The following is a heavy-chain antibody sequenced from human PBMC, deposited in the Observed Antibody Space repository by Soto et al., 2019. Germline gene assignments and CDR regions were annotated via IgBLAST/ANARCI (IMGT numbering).Heavy chain of an antibody. V-gene: IGHV4-34*01. D-gene: IGHD3-10*01. CDR2: INHSGRT. J-gene: IGHJ6*02. CDR3: ARGLTVLGWFGEFTYYYGMDV. Sequence: QVQLQQWGAGLLKPSETLSLTCAVYGGSFSGYYWSWIRQPPGKGLEWIGEINHSGRTNDNPSLKSRVTMSVDTSKNQFSLKLSSVTAADTAVYYCARGLTVLGWFGEFTYYYGMDVWGQGTTVTVSS. CDR1: GGSFSGYY.